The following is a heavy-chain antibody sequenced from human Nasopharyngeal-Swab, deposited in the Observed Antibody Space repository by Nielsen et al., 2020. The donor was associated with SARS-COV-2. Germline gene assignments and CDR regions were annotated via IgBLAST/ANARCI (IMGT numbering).Heavy chain of an antibody. J-gene: IGHJ4*02. CDR2: IYYNGNT. CDR1: GDSISSSTYY. V-gene: IGHV4-39*01. Sequence: SETLSLTCTVSGDSISSSTYYWGWIRQPPGKGLEWIGNIYYNGNTYQNPSLKSRLTISVDTSKNQFSLQLSSVTAADTAVYYCVRSSSWYYFDYWAQGTQVTVSS. D-gene: IGHD6-13*01. CDR3: VRSSSWYYFDY.